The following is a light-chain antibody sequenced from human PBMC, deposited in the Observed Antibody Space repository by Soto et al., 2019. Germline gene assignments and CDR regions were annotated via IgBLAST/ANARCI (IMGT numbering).Light chain of an antibody. V-gene: IGKV1-5*03. CDR1: QTISSW. J-gene: IGKJ1*01. CDR2: KAS. CDR3: QQYNPYSRT. Sequence: DIQMTQSPSTLAGSVGDRVTITCRASQTISSWFAWYQQKPGKAPKLLIYKASSLQSGVPSRFRGSGSGTEYTLTISSLQPDDFETYYCQQYNPYSRTFGQGTKVDIK.